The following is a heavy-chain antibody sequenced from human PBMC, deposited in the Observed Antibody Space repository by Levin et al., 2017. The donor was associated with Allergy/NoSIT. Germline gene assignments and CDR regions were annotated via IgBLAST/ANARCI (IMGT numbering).Heavy chain of an antibody. J-gene: IGHJ3*02. Sequence: GGSLRLSCAASGFTFSSYSMNWVRQAPGKGLEWVSYISSSSSTIYYADSVKGRFTISRDNAKNSLYLQMNSLRDEDTAVYYCASETTVVTEGAFDIWGQGTMVTVSS. V-gene: IGHV3-48*02. CDR3: ASETTVVTEGAFDI. CDR2: ISSSSSTI. CDR1: GFTFSSYS. D-gene: IGHD4-23*01.